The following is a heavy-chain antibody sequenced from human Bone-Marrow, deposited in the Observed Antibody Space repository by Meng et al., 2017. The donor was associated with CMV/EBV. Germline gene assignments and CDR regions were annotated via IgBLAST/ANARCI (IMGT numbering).Heavy chain of an antibody. CDR3: ARDLVGFDF. J-gene: IGHJ4*02. V-gene: IGHV4-34*01. D-gene: IGHD2-2*01. CDR2: INHSGST. CDR1: GGSFSGYY. Sequence: GSLRLSCAVYGGSFSGYYWSWIRQPPGKGLEWIGEINHSGSTNYNPSPKSRVTISVDTSKNQFSLKLSFVTAADTAVYYCARDLVGFDFWGQGTRVTVSS.